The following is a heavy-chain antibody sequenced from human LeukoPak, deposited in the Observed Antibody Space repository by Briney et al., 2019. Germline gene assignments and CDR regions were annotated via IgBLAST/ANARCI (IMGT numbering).Heavy chain of an antibody. CDR2: ISSSSSYI. CDR1: GFTFSSYS. CDR3: ARDISDYYDSRGGEAFDI. Sequence: GGSLRLSCAASGFTFSSYSMNWVRQAPGKGLEWVSSISSSSSYIYYADSVKGRFTISRDNAKNSLYLQMNSLRAEDTAVYYCARDISDYYDSRGGEAFDIWGQGTMVTVSS. V-gene: IGHV3-21*01. J-gene: IGHJ3*02. D-gene: IGHD3-22*01.